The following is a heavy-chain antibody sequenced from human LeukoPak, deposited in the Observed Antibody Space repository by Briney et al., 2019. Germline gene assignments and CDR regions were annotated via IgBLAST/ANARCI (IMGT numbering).Heavy chain of an antibody. CDR1: GYSFTSYW. J-gene: IGHJ4*02. V-gene: IGHV5-10-1*01. Sequence: GESLRISCKGSGYSFTSYWISWVRQMPGKGLEWMGRIDPSDSYTNYSPSFQGHVTISADKSISTAYLQWSSLKASDTAMYYCARLRTVTKGWKRAYYFDYWGQGTLVTVSS. CDR2: IDPSDSYT. CDR3: ARLRTVTKGWKRAYYFDY. D-gene: IGHD4-17*01.